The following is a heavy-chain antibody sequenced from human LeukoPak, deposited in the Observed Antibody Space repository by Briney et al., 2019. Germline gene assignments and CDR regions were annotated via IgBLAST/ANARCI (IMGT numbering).Heavy chain of an antibody. CDR1: GYTLSSYG. Sequence: ASVKVSCKASGYTLSSYGFTWVRQAPGQGLEWMGWISADNGNTNYAQKLQGRVTMTTDTSTSTAYMELRSLRSDDTAVYYCARGLVNFDYWGQGTLVTVSS. J-gene: IGHJ4*02. CDR2: ISADNGNT. D-gene: IGHD3-9*01. V-gene: IGHV1-18*01. CDR3: ARGLVNFDY.